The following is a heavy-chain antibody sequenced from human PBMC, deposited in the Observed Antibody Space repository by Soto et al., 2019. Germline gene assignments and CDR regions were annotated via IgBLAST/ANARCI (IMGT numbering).Heavy chain of an antibody. J-gene: IGHJ6*02. V-gene: IGHV4-39*01. CDR1: GTSSTTRSPL. D-gene: IGHD1-7*01. CDR2: IYYSGST. CDR3: ARLNAGTTYYYYGMDV. Sequence: SVTLSLTLSVPGTSSTTRSPLCCWIRQPPGKGLEWIGSIYYSGSTYYNPSLKSRVTISVDTSKNQFSLKLSSVTAADTALYYCARLNAGTTYYYYGMDVWGQGTTVT.